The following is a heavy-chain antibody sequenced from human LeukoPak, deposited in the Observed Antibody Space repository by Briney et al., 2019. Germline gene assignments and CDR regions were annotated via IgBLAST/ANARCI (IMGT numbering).Heavy chain of an antibody. CDR1: GYTFTSYG. CDR3: ARTPRTSSWTSGNWFDP. Sequence: ASVKVSCKASGYTFTSYGIGWVRQAPGQGLEWMGWISAYNGNTNYAQNLQGRVIMTTDTSTSTAYMELRSLRSDDTAVYYCARTPRTSSWTSGNWFDPWGQGTLVTVSS. J-gene: IGHJ5*02. V-gene: IGHV1-18*01. CDR2: ISAYNGNT. D-gene: IGHD6-13*01.